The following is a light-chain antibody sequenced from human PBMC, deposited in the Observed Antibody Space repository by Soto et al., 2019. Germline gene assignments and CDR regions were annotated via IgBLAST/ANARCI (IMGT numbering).Light chain of an antibody. CDR2: GAS. CDR3: HQYGSSPAT. Sequence: EIVMTQSPATLSVSPGERATFSCRASQSVSSNLAWYQQKPGQAPRLLIYGASIRATGIPARFSGSGSGTDFTLTISRLEPEDFAVYYCHQYGSSPATFGQGTKVDIK. CDR1: QSVSSN. J-gene: IGKJ1*01. V-gene: IGKV3-20*01.